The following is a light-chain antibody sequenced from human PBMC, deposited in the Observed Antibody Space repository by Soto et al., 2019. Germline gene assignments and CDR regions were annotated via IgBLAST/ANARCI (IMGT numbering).Light chain of an antibody. Sequence: DIQMTQSPSSLSASVGDRVTITCRASQSISSYLNWYQQKPGKAPKLLIYATSSLQSGFPSRFSGSVSGTDLTLTISSLQPDDFETYVCQQSYITLPFGPGTKVDIK. V-gene: IGKV1-39*01. CDR1: QSISSY. J-gene: IGKJ3*01. CDR2: ATS. CDR3: QQSYITLP.